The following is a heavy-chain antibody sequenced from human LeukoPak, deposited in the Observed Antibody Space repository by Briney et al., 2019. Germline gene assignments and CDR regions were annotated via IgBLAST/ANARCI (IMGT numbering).Heavy chain of an antibody. CDR1: GGSISSGGYY. Sequence: SQTLSLTCTVSGGSISSGGYYWSWLRQHPGKGLEWIGYIYYSGSTYYNPSLKSRVTISVDTSKNQFSLKLSSVTAADTAVYYCAREGAATWVSFDIWGQGTMVTVSS. V-gene: IGHV4-31*03. J-gene: IGHJ3*02. CDR2: IYYSGST. D-gene: IGHD2-15*01. CDR3: AREGAATWVSFDI.